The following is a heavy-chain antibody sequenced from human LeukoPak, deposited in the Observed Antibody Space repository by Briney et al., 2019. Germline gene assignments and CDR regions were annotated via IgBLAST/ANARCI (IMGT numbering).Heavy chain of an antibody. CDR2: IYTSGST. Sequence: PSQTLSLTCTVSGGSISSGSYYWSWIRQPAGKGLEWIGRIYTSGSTNYNPSLKSRVTISVDTSKNQFSLKLSSVTAADTAVYYCARVPGQYYDFWSGYENYYYYYYMDVWGKGTTVTVSS. CDR3: ARVPGQYYDFWSGYENYYYYYYMDV. V-gene: IGHV4-61*02. CDR1: GGSISSGSYY. D-gene: IGHD3-3*01. J-gene: IGHJ6*03.